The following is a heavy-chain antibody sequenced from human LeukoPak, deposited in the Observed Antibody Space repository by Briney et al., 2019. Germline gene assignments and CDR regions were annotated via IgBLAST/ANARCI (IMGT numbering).Heavy chain of an antibody. CDR3: AKDLLLFGGYGGPFDY. J-gene: IGHJ4*02. CDR2: IKQDGSEK. Sequence: PGGSLRLSCAASGFTFSSYWMSWVRQAPGKGLEWVANIKQDGSEKYYVDSVKGRFTISRDNSKNTLYLQMNSLRAEDTAVYYCAKDLLLFGGYGGPFDYWGQGTLVTVSS. D-gene: IGHD4-23*01. CDR1: GFTFSSYW. V-gene: IGHV3-7*03.